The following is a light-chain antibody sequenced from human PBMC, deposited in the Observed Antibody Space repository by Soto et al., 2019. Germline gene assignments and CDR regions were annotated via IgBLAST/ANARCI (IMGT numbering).Light chain of an antibody. CDR3: QQYGNPPWT. V-gene: IGKV3-20*01. J-gene: IGKJ2*01. CDR1: QSVGSSH. CDR2: DTS. Sequence: ETVLTQSPGTLSLSPGERVTLSCRASQSVGSSHLAWYQQKPGQAPRLLIFDTSSWAAGIPNRFSGSGSGTDFTLTISRLEPEDFAVYHCQQYGNPPWTFGQGTKLEIK.